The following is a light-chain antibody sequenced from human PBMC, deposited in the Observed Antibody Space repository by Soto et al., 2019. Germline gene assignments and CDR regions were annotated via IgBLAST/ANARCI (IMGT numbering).Light chain of an antibody. V-gene: IGKV3-20*01. CDR3: QQYTTSPFT. J-gene: IGKJ3*01. CDR1: QSVGSNY. Sequence: EIVLTQSPGTLSLSLGERATLYCRASQSVGSNYLAWYQQKPGQAPRVLIYGASSRATGIPDRFSGSGSGADFTLTNSRLEPEDFAVYYCQQYTTSPFTFGPGTKVDIK. CDR2: GAS.